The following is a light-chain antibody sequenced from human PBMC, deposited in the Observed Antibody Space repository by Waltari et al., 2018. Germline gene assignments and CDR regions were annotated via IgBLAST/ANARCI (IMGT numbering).Light chain of an antibody. V-gene: IGKV2-30*01. J-gene: IGKJ1*01. CDR2: KVS. CDR3: MQATNWPLT. Sequence: DVVMTKSPLSLPVSLGQPASISCRSSQSLVNPDGHTYLNWFQQNPGQSPRRLISKVSNRDSGVPDRFSGSGSDTAFTLKISRVEAEDVGIYYCMQATNWPLTFGQGTKVEIQ. CDR1: QSLVNPDGHTY.